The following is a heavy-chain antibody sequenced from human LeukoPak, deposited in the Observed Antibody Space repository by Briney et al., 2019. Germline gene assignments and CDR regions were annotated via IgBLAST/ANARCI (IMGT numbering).Heavy chain of an antibody. V-gene: IGHV3-30*18. D-gene: IGHD3-10*01. CDR1: GFTFSSYG. Sequence: AGSLRLSCAASGFTFSSYGMHWVRQAPGKRLEWVAVISYDGSNKYYADSVKGRFTISRDNSKNTLYLQMNSLRAEDTAVYYCAKDRLRWFGESLFDDYWGQGTLVTVSS. CDR2: ISYDGSNK. J-gene: IGHJ4*02. CDR3: AKDRLRWFGESLFDDY.